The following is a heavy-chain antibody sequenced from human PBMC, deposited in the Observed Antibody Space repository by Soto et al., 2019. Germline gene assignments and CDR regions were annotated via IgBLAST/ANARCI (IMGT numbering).Heavy chain of an antibody. Sequence: QVQLVQSGAEVKKPRSSVKVSCKTSGGTFSTYSIVWVRQAPGEGLEWMGGIIPIFGTANYAQKFQDRVTITADKSTNTAFMKLSSLKSEDTAMYYCASSSGNNYGVGTNYYFDYWGQGTLVTVSS. V-gene: IGHV1-69*06. CDR2: IIPIFGTA. CDR3: ASSSGNNYGVGTNYYFDY. J-gene: IGHJ4*02. CDR1: GGTFSTYS. D-gene: IGHD1-26*01.